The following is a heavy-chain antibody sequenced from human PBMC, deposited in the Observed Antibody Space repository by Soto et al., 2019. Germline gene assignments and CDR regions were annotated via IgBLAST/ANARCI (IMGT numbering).Heavy chain of an antibody. CDR1: GGSFSGYY. V-gene: IGHV4-34*01. CDR2: INHSGST. J-gene: IGHJ4*02. CDR3: ARGLGLRYPFDY. Sequence: SETLSLTCAVYGGSFSGYYWSWIRQPPGKGLEWIGEINHSGSTNYNPSLKSRVTISVDTSKNQFSLKLSSVTAADTAVYYCARGLGLRYPFDYWGQGTLVTV. D-gene: IGHD4-17*01.